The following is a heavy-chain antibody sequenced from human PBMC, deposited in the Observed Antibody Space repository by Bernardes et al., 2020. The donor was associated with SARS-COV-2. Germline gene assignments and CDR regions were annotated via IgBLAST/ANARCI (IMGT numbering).Heavy chain of an antibody. V-gene: IGHV1-2*02. CDR3: ARVGELEANYYYGLDV. J-gene: IGHJ6*02. Sequence: ASVKVSCKASGYTFTDHYIHWVRQAPGQGLEWMGWINPKSGVTDYSQKFRGRGTMTRDTSSSTAYMDMTRLRIDDTAVYYCARVGELEANYYYGLDVWGQGTTVPVSS. D-gene: IGHD1-1*01. CDR1: GYTFTDHY. CDR2: INPKSGVT.